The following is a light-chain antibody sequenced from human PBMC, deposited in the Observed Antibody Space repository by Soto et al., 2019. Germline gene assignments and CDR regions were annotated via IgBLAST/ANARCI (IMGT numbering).Light chain of an antibody. CDR2: GAS. Sequence: EIVLTQSPATLSLSPGERATLSCRASQTVPGNYLAWLQHKPGQAPRLLIYGASTRATGIPDRFSGSGSGTDFTLTIARLEPEDFGVYYCHQYTSPPWTLGQGTKVETK. V-gene: IGKV3-20*01. J-gene: IGKJ1*01. CDR3: HQYTSPPWT. CDR1: QTVPGNY.